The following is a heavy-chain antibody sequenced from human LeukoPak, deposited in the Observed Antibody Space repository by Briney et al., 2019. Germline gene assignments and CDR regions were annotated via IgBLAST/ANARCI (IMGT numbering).Heavy chain of an antibody. CDR1: GFTFDDYA. J-gene: IGHJ4*02. D-gene: IGHD3-22*01. Sequence: QPGGSLRLSCAASGFTFDDYAMHWVRQAPGKGLEWVSGISWNSGSIGYADSVKGRFTISRDNAKNSLYLQMNSLRAEDTAVYYCARDQIYYYDSSGYIDYWGQGTLVTVSS. V-gene: IGHV3-9*01. CDR2: ISWNSGSI. CDR3: ARDQIYYYDSSGYIDY.